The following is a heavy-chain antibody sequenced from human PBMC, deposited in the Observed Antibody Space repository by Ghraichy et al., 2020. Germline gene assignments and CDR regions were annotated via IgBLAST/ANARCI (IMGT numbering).Heavy chain of an antibody. CDR2: IYYSGST. CDR3: ARQGGHTWMQVY. CDR1: GGSISSSSYY. Sequence: SETLSLTCTVSGGSISSSSYYWGWIRQPPGKGLEWIGSIYYSGSTYYNPSLKSRVTISVDTSKNQFSLKLSSVTAADTAVYYCARQGGHTWMQVYWGQGTLVTVSS. D-gene: IGHD5-18*01. J-gene: IGHJ4*02. V-gene: IGHV4-39*01.